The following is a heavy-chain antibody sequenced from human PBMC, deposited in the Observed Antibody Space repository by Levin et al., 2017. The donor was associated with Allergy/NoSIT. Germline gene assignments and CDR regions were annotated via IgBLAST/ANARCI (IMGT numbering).Heavy chain of an antibody. CDR3: ARHKYCSSTSCYGLWAFDI. J-gene: IGHJ3*02. Sequence: SPTLSLPCTVSGGSIRSYYWSWIRQPPGKGLEWIGYIYYSGSTNYNPSLKSRVTISVDTSKNQFSLKLSSVTAADTAVYYCARHKYCSSTSCYGLWAFDIWGQGTMVTVSS. CDR2: IYYSGST. CDR1: GGSIRSYY. V-gene: IGHV4-59*08. D-gene: IGHD2-2*01.